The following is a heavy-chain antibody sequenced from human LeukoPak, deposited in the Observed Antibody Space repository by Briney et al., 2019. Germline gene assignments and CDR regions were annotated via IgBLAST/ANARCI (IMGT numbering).Heavy chain of an antibody. D-gene: IGHD1-26*01. CDR1: GFTFSDYS. CDR3: ARSIVGATTPFDY. Sequence: TGGSLRLSCAASGFTFSDYSMNWVRQAPGKGLEWVSSISSSSSYIYYADSVKGRFTISRDNAKNSLYLQMNSLRAEDTAVYYCARSIVGATTPFDYWGQGTLVTVSS. CDR2: ISSSSSYI. V-gene: IGHV3-21*01. J-gene: IGHJ4*02.